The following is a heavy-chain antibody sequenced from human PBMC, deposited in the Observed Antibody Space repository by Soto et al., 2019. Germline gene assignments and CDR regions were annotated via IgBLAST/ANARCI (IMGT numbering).Heavy chain of an antibody. Sequence: ASVKVSCKASGYSFTNYGVTWVRQAPGQGLEWMGWISAFNGNTHYPQNFQGRVPMTTADSTSTAYMELRSLRSADRAVYYCARDLGVAPPVAGNPHYYYYMDVWGKGTTVTVSS. CDR2: ISAFNGNT. J-gene: IGHJ6*03. V-gene: IGHV1-18*01. CDR1: GYSFTNYG. CDR3: ARDLGVAPPVAGNPHYYYYMDV. D-gene: IGHD6-19*01.